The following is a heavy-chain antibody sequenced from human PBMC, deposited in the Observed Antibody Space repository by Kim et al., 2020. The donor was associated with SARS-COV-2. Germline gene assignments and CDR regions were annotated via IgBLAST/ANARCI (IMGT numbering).Heavy chain of an antibody. V-gene: IGHV3-13*01. D-gene: IGHD5-18*01. J-gene: IGHJ4*02. Sequence: GGSLRLSCAASGFTFSSYDMHWVRQATGKGLEWVSAIGTAGDTYYPGSVKGRFTISRENAKNSLYLQMNSLRAGDTAVYYCERGSGSGYSYGSPFDYWGQGTLVNVSS. CDR2: IGTAGDT. CDR3: ERGSGSGYSYGSPFDY. CDR1: GFTFSSYD.